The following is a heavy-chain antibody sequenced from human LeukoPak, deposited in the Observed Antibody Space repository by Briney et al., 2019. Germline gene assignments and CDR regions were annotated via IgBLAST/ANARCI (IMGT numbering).Heavy chain of an antibody. J-gene: IGHJ6*02. CDR2: INPNSGST. D-gene: IGHD2-2*02. CDR1: GYTFTGYY. V-gene: IGHV1-2*02. Sequence: ASVKVSCKASGYTFTGYYMHWVRQAPGQGLEWMGWINPNSGSTNYAQKFQGRVTMTRDTSISTAYMELSRLRSDDTAVYYCAVAYCSSTSCYTGGDYGMDVWGQGTTVTVSS. CDR3: AVAYCSSTSCYTGGDYGMDV.